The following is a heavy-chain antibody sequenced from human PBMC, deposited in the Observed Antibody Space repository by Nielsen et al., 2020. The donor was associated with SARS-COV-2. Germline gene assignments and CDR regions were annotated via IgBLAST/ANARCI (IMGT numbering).Heavy chain of an antibody. Sequence: GSLRLSCAASGFTFSSYAMHWVRQPTGQGLELIGYIYYTGSTYYNPALESQLTISIDTSRNQFSLKLSSVTAADTALYYCARGLGTVRYYMDVWGKGTTVTVSS. J-gene: IGHJ6*03. D-gene: IGHD7-27*01. CDR2: IYYTGST. CDR3: ARGLGTVRYYMDV. CDR1: GFTFSSYA. V-gene: IGHV4-59*06.